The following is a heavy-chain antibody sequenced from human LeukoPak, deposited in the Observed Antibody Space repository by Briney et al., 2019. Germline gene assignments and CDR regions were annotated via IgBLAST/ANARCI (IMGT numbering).Heavy chain of an antibody. CDR3: VRGAGPGTPFD. J-gene: IGHJ1*01. D-gene: IGHD1-1*01. Sequence: GGSLRLSCVTSGFTFSGYWMHWVRQGPEKGLELVSRIDNDGHGIIYADSVKGRLTISRDNAENTLFLQMNSLRVEDSAIYSCVRGAGPGTPFDWGQGILVTVSS. CDR1: GFTFSGYW. CDR2: IDNDGHGI. V-gene: IGHV3-74*01.